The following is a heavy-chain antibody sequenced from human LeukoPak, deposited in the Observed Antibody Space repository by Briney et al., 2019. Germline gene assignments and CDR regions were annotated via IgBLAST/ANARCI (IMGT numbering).Heavy chain of an antibody. D-gene: IGHD3-22*01. CDR1: GYTFTSYG. CDR2: ISAYNGNT. V-gene: IGHV1-18*01. J-gene: IGHJ4*02. CDR3: ARDTRYYYDSSGYRFDY. Sequence: ASVKVSCKASGYTFTSYGISWVRQAPGQGLEWMGWISAYNGNTNYAQKLQGRVTMTTDTSTSTAYMELRSLRSDDTAVYYCARDTRYYYDSSGYRFDYWGQGTLVTVSS.